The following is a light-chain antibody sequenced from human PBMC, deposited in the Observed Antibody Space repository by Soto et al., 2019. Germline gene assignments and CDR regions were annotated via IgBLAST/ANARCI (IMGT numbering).Light chain of an antibody. V-gene: IGKV3-11*01. CDR2: DAS. J-gene: IGKJ1*01. Sequence: TVFTQSPSTVSLSPGERATLSCRASQSISSYLAWYQQKPGQAPRLLIYDASNRATGVPARFSGSGSGTDFTLTISRLEPEDFAMYYCQQYGSSPRTFGQGTKVDIK. CDR3: QQYGSSPRT. CDR1: QSISSY.